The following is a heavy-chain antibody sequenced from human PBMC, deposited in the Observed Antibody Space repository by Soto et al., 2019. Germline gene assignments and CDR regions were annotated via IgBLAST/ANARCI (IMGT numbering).Heavy chain of an antibody. CDR2: INPNSGGT. Sequence: ASVKVSCKASGYIFTDYYMNWVRQAPGQGLEWMGWINPNSGGTNYAQKFQGRVTMTTDTSITTAYMELSGLRSDDTAVYYCSRPYCGSNSCHNWFDPWGQGTLVTVSS. V-gene: IGHV1-2*02. J-gene: IGHJ5*02. CDR3: SRPYCGSNSCHNWFDP. D-gene: IGHD2-2*01. CDR1: GYIFTDYY.